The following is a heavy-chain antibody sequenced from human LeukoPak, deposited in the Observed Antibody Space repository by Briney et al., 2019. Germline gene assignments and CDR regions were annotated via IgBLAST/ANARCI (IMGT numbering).Heavy chain of an antibody. V-gene: IGHV3-53*01. Sequence: GGSLRLSCAASGFIVSSSYMTWVRQAPGKGLEWASLIYIGNTTYYADSVKGRFTISRDNSKNTLYLQMNSLRAEDTALYYCARDNPTGVGVSMDVWGKGTMVTVSS. D-gene: IGHD1-1*01. J-gene: IGHJ6*03. CDR2: IYIGNTT. CDR1: GFIVSSSY. CDR3: ARDNPTGVGVSMDV.